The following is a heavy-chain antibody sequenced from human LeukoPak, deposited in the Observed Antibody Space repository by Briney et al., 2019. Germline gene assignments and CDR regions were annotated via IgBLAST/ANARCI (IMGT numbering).Heavy chain of an antibody. Sequence: SETLSLTCTVSGGSISSYYWSWIRQPPGKGLEWIGCIYYSGSTNYNPSLKSRVTISVDTSKNQFSLKLSSVTAADTAVYYCARDTYYYDSSGYAIWGQGTMVTVSS. J-gene: IGHJ3*02. CDR1: GGSISSYY. V-gene: IGHV4-59*01. D-gene: IGHD3-22*01. CDR2: IYYSGST. CDR3: ARDTYYYDSSGYAI.